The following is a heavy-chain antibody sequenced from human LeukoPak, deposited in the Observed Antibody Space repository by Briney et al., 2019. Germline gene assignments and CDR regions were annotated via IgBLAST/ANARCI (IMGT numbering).Heavy chain of an antibody. J-gene: IGHJ4*02. V-gene: IGHV3-48*04. D-gene: IGHD3-10*01. CDR3: ARDGTVRGKNGCFDY. Sequence: PGGSLRLSCEASGFALNSYIMSWVRQAPGKGLEWTSQISISSSTIYYRDSVKGRFTISRDNAKNSLYLQMNSLRAEDTAVYYCARDGTVRGKNGCFDYWGQGTLVTVSS. CDR2: ISISSSTI. CDR1: GFALNSYI.